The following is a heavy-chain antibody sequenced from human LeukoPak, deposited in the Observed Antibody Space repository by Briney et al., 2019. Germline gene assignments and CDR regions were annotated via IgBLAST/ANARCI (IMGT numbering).Heavy chain of an antibody. CDR2: ISGSGGST. V-gene: IGHV3-23*01. CDR1: GFTFSSYA. D-gene: IGHD3-9*01. CDR3: AKGDILTMYYYYGMDV. J-gene: IGHJ6*02. Sequence: PGGSLRLSCAASGFTFSSYAMSWVRQAPGKGLEWVSAISGSGGSTYYADSVKGRFTISRDNSKNTLYLQMNSLRAGDTAVYYCAKGDILTMYYYYGMDVWGQGTTVTVSS.